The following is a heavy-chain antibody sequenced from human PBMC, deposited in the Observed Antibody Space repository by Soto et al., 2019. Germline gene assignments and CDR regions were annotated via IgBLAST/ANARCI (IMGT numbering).Heavy chain of an antibody. J-gene: IGHJ4*02. CDR3: AKSQLPATATPLDY. Sequence: PGSTLILSCAPSGFTFSSYVMLWVGQAPGKGLEWVAVISYDGSNKYYADSVKGRFTISRDNSKNTLYLQMNSLRAEDTAVYYCAKSQLPATATPLDYWGQGT. V-gene: IGHV3-30*18. CDR1: GFTFSSYV. D-gene: IGHD2-2*01. CDR2: ISYDGSNK.